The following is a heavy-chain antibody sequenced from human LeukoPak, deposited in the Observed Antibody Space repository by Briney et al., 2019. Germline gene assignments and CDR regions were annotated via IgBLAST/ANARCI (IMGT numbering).Heavy chain of an antibody. J-gene: IGHJ4*02. V-gene: IGHV4-59*01. D-gene: IGHD3-3*01. CDR3: ARVRRWSGYFSGFDY. CDR1: GGSISSYY. CDR2: IYYSGST. Sequence: SETLSLTCTVSGGSISSYYWSWIRQPPGKGLEWIGYIYYSGSTNYNPSLKSRVTISVDTSKNQFSLKLSSVTAADTAVYYCARVRRWSGYFSGFDYWGQGTLVTVSS.